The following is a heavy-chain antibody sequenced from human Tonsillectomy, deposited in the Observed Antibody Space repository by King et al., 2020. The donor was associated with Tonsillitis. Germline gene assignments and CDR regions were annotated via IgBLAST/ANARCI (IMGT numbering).Heavy chain of an antibody. CDR3: ARDRDDYIFDY. CDR2: ISYDGSNK. CDR1: GFTFSNYD. Sequence: VQLVESGGGVVQPGRSLRLSCAASGFTFSNYDMHWVRQAPGRGLEWVAVISYDGSNKSYADSVLGRFTISRDNSKNTLYLQMNSLRAEDTAVYYCARDRDDYIFDYWGQGTLVTVSS. V-gene: IGHV3-33*05. D-gene: IGHD4/OR15-4a*01. J-gene: IGHJ4*02.